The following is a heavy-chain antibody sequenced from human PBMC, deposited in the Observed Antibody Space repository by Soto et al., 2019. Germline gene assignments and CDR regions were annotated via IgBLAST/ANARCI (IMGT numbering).Heavy chain of an antibody. V-gene: IGHV3-23*01. CDR1: GFTFSSYA. CDR2: ISGSGGST. Sequence: GGSLRLSCAASGFTFSSYAMSWVRQAPGKGLEWVSAISGSGGSTYYADSVKGRFTISRDNSKSTLYLQMNSLRAEDTAVYYCAKDLIPQSPRSYYYYYMDVWGKGTTVTVS. J-gene: IGHJ6*03. CDR3: AKDLIPQSPRSYYYYYMDV. D-gene: IGHD3-16*01.